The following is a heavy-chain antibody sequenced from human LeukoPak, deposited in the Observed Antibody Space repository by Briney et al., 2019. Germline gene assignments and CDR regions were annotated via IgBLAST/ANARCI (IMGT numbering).Heavy chain of an antibody. J-gene: IGHJ4*02. CDR3: TRMTTGHDY. CDR1: GASFDDYY. D-gene: IGHD4-17*01. Sequence: NPSETLSLTCGVSGASFDDYYWSWVRQTPGKGVEWLGEINHSGYTNDSPSLKSRVTLSSDTSRKHCSLNLRSVTVADAGIYYCTRMTTGHDYWGQGTLVTVSS. V-gene: IGHV4-34*01. CDR2: INHSGYT.